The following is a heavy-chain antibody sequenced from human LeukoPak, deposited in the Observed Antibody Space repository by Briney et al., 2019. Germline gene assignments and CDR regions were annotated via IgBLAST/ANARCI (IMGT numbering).Heavy chain of an antibody. Sequence: KYSETLSLTCTVSGGSISSSSYYWGWIRQPPGKGLEWIGSIYYSGSTYYNPSLKSRVTISVDTSKNQFSLKLSSVTAADTAVYYCARDPGGRKAVAGREGFDYWGQGTLVTVSS. V-gene: IGHV4-39*07. CDR2: IYYSGST. CDR3: ARDPGGRKAVAGREGFDY. J-gene: IGHJ4*02. D-gene: IGHD6-19*01. CDR1: GGSISSSSYY.